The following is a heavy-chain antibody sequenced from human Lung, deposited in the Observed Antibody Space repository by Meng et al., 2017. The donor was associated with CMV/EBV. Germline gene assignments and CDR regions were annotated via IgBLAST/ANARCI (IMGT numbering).Heavy chain of an antibody. D-gene: IGHD3-3*01. CDR1: GFSFSSYA. CDR2: ISGSGVRT. J-gene: IGHJ5*02. CDR3: AKGDGGPSDFWYA. Sequence: GESXKISCAASGFSFSSYALSWVRQAPGKGLEWVSDISGSGVRTNFADSVKGQFTTSRDNSKNTVYLQMNSLGDEDTAVYYCAKGDGGPSDFWYAWGQGTLVTVSS. V-gene: IGHV3-23*01.